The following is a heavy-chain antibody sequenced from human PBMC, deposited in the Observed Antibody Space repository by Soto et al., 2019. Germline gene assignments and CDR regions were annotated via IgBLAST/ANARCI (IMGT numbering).Heavy chain of an antibody. D-gene: IGHD2-2*01. CDR2: LYYNTNT. CDR3: ERTYCTTTSCQAHGMDG. Sequence: QVQLQESGPGLVKPSETLSLTCTVSGGSVNSGCYYWTWIRQPPGKGLEWIGYLYYNTNTNYNPSLKSRVTISVDTSKNQFSLKLSSVTAADTAVYYCERTYCTTTSCQAHGMDGWGQGTTVTVS. V-gene: IGHV4-61*01. J-gene: IGHJ6*02. CDR1: GGSVNSGCYY.